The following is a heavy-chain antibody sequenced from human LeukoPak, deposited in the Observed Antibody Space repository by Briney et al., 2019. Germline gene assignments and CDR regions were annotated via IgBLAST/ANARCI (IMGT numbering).Heavy chain of an antibody. CDR3: ARDRWAAGDS. Sequence: GGSLRLSCAASGFTFRSYWMSWVRQAPGKGLEWVANIQQDGSEKHYVDSVKGRFTISRDNAKNSLYLQMNSLRAEDTAVYYCARDRWAAGDSWGQGTLVTVSS. J-gene: IGHJ4*02. V-gene: IGHV3-7*01. D-gene: IGHD6-19*01. CDR2: IQQDGSEK. CDR1: GFTFRSYW.